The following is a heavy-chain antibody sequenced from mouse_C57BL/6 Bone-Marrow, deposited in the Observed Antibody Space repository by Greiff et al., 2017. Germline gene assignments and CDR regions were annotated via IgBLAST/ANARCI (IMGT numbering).Heavy chain of an antibody. CDR2: ISYDGSN. D-gene: IGHD2-3*01. Sequence: VQLKESGPGLVKPSQSLSLPCSVPGYSITSGYYWNWIRPFPGNKLEWMGYISYDGSNNYNPSLKNRISITRYTAKNQFFLKLNSVTTEDTATYYCSREGWLLRVDYAMDYWGQGTSVTVSS. CDR1: GYSITSGYY. CDR3: SREGWLLRVDYAMDY. J-gene: IGHJ4*01. V-gene: IGHV3-6*01.